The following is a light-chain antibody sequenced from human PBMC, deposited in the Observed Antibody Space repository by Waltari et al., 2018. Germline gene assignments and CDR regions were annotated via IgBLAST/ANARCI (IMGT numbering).Light chain of an antibody. J-gene: IGLJ2*01. CDR1: SSNIGSNT. CDR3: GTWDDSLNGPL. V-gene: IGLV1-44*01. Sequence: QSLLTQAPSASGTPGQTVTISCSGSSSNIGSNTVNWYQQLPGTAPKLLIHSNNHRPSGAPARFSGSRSGTSASLVICGLQSEDEADYYCGTWDDSLNGPLFGGGAKVTVL. CDR2: SNN.